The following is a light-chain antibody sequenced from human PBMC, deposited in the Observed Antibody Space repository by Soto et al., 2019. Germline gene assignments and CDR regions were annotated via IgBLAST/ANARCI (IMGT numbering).Light chain of an antibody. CDR2: GVS. J-gene: IGLJ1*01. Sequence: QSALTPPPSASGSPGQSVTISCTGTSSDVGGYNNVPCYQQHPGKAPKLMIYGVSKRPPGVPDRFSGSKSGNTASLTVSGLQAEDEADYYCNSYAGSNNYVFGTGTKVTVL. CDR3: NSYAGSNNYV. CDR1: SSDVGGYNN. V-gene: IGLV2-8*01.